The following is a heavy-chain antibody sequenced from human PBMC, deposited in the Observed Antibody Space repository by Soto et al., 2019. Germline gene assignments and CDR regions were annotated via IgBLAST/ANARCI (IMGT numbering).Heavy chain of an antibody. Sequence: EVQLLESGGGLVQPGGSLRLSCAASGFTFSSYVMNWVRQAPGKGLEWVSAISGSGSSTYYADSMKGRFTISRDNSKNMRYLQMNSLRAEDTAVYYCAKGSSGWYERFDYWRQGTLVTVSS. CDR1: GFTFSSYV. CDR2: ISGSGSST. J-gene: IGHJ4*02. D-gene: IGHD6-19*01. CDR3: AKGSSGWYERFDY. V-gene: IGHV3-23*01.